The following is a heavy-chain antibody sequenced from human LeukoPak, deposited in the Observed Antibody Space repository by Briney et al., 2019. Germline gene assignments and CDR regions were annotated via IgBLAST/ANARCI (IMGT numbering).Heavy chain of an antibody. CDR3: ARDGEDYYDSSGYP. D-gene: IGHD3-22*01. CDR1: GGSISTSNYY. Sequence: SETLSLTCTVSGGSISTSNYYWGWIRQPPGKGLEWIGSIYYSGSTYYNPSLKSRVTISVDTSKNQFSLKLSSVTAADTAVYYCARDGEDYYDSSGYPWGQGTLVTVSS. CDR2: IYYSGST. V-gene: IGHV4-39*07. J-gene: IGHJ4*02.